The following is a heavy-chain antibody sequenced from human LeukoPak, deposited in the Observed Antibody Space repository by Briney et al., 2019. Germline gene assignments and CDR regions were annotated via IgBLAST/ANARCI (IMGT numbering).Heavy chain of an antibody. V-gene: IGHV3-53*01. Sequence: GGSLRLSCAASGFTFSNYAMSWVRQAPGKGLEWVSVIYSGGSTYYADSVKGRFTISRDNSKNTLYLQMNSLRAEDTAVYYCARGLRGYFDYWGQGTLVTVSS. CDR1: GFTFSNYA. J-gene: IGHJ4*02. D-gene: IGHD4-17*01. CDR2: IYSGGST. CDR3: ARGLRGYFDY.